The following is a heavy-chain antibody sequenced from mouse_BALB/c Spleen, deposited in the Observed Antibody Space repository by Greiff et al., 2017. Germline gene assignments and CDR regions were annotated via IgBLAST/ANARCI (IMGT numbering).Heavy chain of an antibody. Sequence: EVHLVESGGGLVKPGGSLKLSCAASGFTFSDYYMYWVRQTPEKRLEWVATISDGGSYTYYPDSVKGRFTISRDNAKNNLYLQMSSLKSEDTAMYYCAREDYGSRSYWGQGTLVTVSA. CDR2: ISDGGSYT. V-gene: IGHV5-4*02. D-gene: IGHD1-1*01. CDR1: GFTFSDYY. CDR3: AREDYGSRSY. J-gene: IGHJ3*01.